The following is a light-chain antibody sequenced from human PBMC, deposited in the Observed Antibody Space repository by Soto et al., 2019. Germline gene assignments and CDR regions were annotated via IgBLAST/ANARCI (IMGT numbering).Light chain of an antibody. Sequence: EIVMTQSPATLSVSPGERATVSCRASQGVSSGLAWYQQKPGQAPRLLIYDASTRATGIPARFSGSGSGTEFTLTISSLQSEDFAVYYCQQYNKWPPLTFGGGTKVQI. V-gene: IGKV3-15*01. CDR2: DAS. J-gene: IGKJ4*01. CDR3: QQYNKWPPLT. CDR1: QGVSSG.